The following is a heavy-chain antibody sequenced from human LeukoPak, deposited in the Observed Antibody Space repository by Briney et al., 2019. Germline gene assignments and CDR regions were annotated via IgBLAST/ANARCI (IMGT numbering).Heavy chain of an antibody. CDR3: ARAGGNSYYYYYGMDV. J-gene: IGHJ6*02. D-gene: IGHD4-23*01. CDR1: GGSISSYY. Sequence: PSETLSLTCTVSGGSISSYYWSWIRQPPGKGLEWIGYIYYSGSTNYNPSLKSRATISVDTSKNQFSLKLSSVTAADTAVYYCARAGGNSYYYYYGMDVWSQGTTVTVSS. CDR2: IYYSGST. V-gene: IGHV4-59*01.